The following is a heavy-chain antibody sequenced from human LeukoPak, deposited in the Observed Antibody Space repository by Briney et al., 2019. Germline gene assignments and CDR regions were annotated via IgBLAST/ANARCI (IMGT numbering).Heavy chain of an antibody. D-gene: IGHD3-22*01. CDR1: EFTFSIYA. Sequence: PGGSLRLSCAASEFTFSIYATSWVRQAPGKGLEWVSSITSRGEGTWYAGSVKGRFTISRDNAKNTLYLQMNSLRAEDTAVYYCTRDRPNYYGSDGHYYRRNGDYWGQGTLVTVSS. CDR2: ITSRGEGT. J-gene: IGHJ4*02. CDR3: TRDRPNYYGSDGHYYRRNGDY. V-gene: IGHV3-23*01.